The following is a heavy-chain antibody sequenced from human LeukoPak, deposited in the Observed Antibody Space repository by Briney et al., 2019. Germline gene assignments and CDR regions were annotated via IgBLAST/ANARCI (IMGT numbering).Heavy chain of an antibody. CDR2: ISAYNGYT. D-gene: IGHD3-22*01. Sequence: ASVKVSCKASGYIFTSYGISWVRQAPGQGLEWMGWISAYNGYTNYAQKFQGRVTMTTDTSTSTVYMELRSLRSDDTAVFYCARDGHRRYHYDSSGREDAFDIWGQGTMVTVSS. CDR3: ARDGHRRYHYDSSGREDAFDI. J-gene: IGHJ3*02. CDR1: GYIFTSYG. V-gene: IGHV1-18*01.